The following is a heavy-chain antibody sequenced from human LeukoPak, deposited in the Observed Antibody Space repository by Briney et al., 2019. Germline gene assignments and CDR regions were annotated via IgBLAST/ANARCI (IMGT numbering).Heavy chain of an antibody. CDR2: ISGYNGNT. D-gene: IGHD3-22*01. CDR3: ARGRYYDSGGYDEAFDI. J-gene: IGHJ3*02. V-gene: IGHV1-18*01. Sequence: SVKVSCKASDYTFSSYGISWVRQAPGQGLEWMGWISGYNGNTKYAQNLQGRVTMTTDTSTTTAYMGLRSLRSDDTAVYYCARGRYYDSGGYDEAFDIWGQGTAVTVSS. CDR1: DYTFSSYG.